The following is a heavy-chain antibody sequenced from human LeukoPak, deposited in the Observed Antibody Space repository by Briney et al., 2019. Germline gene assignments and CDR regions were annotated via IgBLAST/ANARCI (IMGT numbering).Heavy chain of an antibody. CDR3: ARHGVYGSGSYYWFDP. D-gene: IGHD3-10*01. CDR2: IYYSGSI. Sequence: SGTLSLTCTVSVDSISTSDYYWGWIRQPPGKGLEWIGGIYYSGSIYYNPSLKSRVTISVDTSKKQFSLKLSSVTDADTAVYYCARHGVYGSGSYYWFDPWGQGTLVTVSS. V-gene: IGHV4-39*01. J-gene: IGHJ5*02. CDR1: VDSISTSDYY.